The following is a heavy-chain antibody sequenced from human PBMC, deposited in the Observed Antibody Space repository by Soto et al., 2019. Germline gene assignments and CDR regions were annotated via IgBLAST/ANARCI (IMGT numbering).Heavy chain of an antibody. CDR1: GGSISSGDYY. Sequence: SETLSLTCTVSGGSISSGDYYRSWIRQPPGKGLEWIGYIYYSGSTYYNPSLKSRVTISVDTSKNQFSLKLSSVTAADTAVYYCTRGPSGDKVDYWGQGTLVTVSS. CDR2: IYYSGST. CDR3: TRGPSGDKVDY. D-gene: IGHD7-27*01. V-gene: IGHV4-30-4*01. J-gene: IGHJ4*02.